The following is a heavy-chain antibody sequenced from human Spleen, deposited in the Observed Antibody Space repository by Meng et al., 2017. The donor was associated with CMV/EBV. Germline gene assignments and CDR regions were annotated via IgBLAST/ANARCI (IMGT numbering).Heavy chain of an antibody. V-gene: IGHV4-39*07. CDR2: IHHSGTS. J-gene: IGHJ4*02. CDR3: ARDRSPRWKVNFDD. D-gene: IGHD1-1*01. Sequence: SETLSLTCTVSGDSVSNKRNRHYWGCIRQPPGKGLEWIGSIHHSGTSYYNPSLKSRVSISIDAAKNQLSLVLDSVTAADTAVYYCARDRSPRWKVNFDDWGQGALVTVSS. CDR1: GDSVSNKRNRHY.